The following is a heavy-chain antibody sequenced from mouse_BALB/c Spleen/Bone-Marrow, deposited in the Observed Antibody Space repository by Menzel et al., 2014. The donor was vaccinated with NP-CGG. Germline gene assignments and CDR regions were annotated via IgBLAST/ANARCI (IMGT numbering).Heavy chain of an antibody. CDR3: ARWGYYAMDY. V-gene: IGHV14-3*02. CDR1: GFNIKDTY. J-gene: IGHJ4*01. Sequence: EVKLMESGAELVKPGASVKLSCTASGFNIKDTYMHWVRQRPEQGLEWIERIDPANGNTKYDPKFQGKATITADTSSNTAYLQLSSLTSEDTAVYYCARWGYYAMDYWGQGTSVTVSS. CDR2: IDPANGNT.